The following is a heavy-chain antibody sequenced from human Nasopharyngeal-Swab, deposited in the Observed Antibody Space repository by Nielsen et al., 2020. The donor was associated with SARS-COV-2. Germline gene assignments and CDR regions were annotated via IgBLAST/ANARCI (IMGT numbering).Heavy chain of an antibody. CDR1: GFTFSTYD. CDR2: IIGRSGKV. V-gene: IGHV3-23*01. J-gene: IGHJ6*02. Sequence: GESLKISCAASGFTFSTYDVTWVRQAPGKGLEWVSTIIGRSGKVYYADSVEDRFTISRDDSTNTLFVQMDSLRAEDTAVYYCAKQYSRSDYIYYYGMDVWGHGTAVTVSS. CDR3: AKQYSRSDYIYYYGMDV. D-gene: IGHD6-6*01.